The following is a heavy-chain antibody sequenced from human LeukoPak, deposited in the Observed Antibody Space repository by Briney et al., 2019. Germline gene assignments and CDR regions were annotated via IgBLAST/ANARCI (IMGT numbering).Heavy chain of an antibody. J-gene: IGHJ6*02. CDR1: GGSVSSGSYY. CDR3: ARESDYYYGMDV. CDR2: IYYSGST. Sequence: SETLSLTCTVSGGSVSSGSYYWSWIRQPPGKGLEWIGYIYYSGSTNYNPSLKSRVTISVDTSKNQFSLKLSSVTAADTAVYYCARESDYYYGMDVWGQGTTVTVSS. V-gene: IGHV4-61*01.